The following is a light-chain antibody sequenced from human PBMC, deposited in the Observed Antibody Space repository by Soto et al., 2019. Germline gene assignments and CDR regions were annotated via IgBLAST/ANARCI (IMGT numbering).Light chain of an antibody. V-gene: IGKV3-20*01. CDR3: QQYDGSPLT. Sequence: EIVLTQSPGTLSLSPGERATLSCRASQSVSSTYLAWYQQKPGQAPRLLIYAASSRAPGIPDRFSGSGSGTDFTLTISRLGPEDFAVYFFQQYDGSPLTFGGGTKVEIK. J-gene: IGKJ4*01. CDR2: AAS. CDR1: QSVSSTY.